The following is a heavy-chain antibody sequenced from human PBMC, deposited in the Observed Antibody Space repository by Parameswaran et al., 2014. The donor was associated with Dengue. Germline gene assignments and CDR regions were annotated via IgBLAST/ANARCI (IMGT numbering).Heavy chain of an antibody. V-gene: IGHV3-66*01. J-gene: IGHJ6*02. D-gene: IGHD4-17*01. CDR2: IYSGGST. CDR3: ARDWDYGDQNTRMGNYGMDV. Sequence: VRQAPGKGLEWVSVIYSGGSTYYADSVKGRFTISRDNSKNTLYLQMSSLRAEDTAVYYCARDWDYGDQNTRMGNYGMDVWGQGTTVTVSS.